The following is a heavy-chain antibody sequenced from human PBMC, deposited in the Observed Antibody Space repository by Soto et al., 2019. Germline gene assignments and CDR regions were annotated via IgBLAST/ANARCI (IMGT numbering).Heavy chain of an antibody. CDR3: ARVHKNWFDS. J-gene: IGHJ5*01. V-gene: IGHV5-10-1*01. CDR2: IDPSDSYT. Sequence: GESLKISCKASGYNFTAFWIHWVRQMPGKGLEWLGKIDPSDSYTNYSPSFEGHVTISTDNSITNAYLQWSSLRASDTALYFCARVHKNWFDSWAQGTMVTVSS. CDR1: GYNFTAFW.